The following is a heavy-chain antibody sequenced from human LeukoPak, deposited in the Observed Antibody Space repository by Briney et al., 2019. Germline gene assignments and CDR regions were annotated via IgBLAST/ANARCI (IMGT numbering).Heavy chain of an antibody. D-gene: IGHD2-8*01. CDR3: ARRLYSYYYGMDV. CDR1: GYSFTSYW. J-gene: IGHJ6*02. Sequence: GESLKISCKASGYSFTSYWIGWVRQMPGKGLEWMGIIYPGDSDTRYSPSFEGQVTISADKSISTAYPQWSSLKASDTAMYYCARRLYSYYYGMDVWGQGTTVTVSS. V-gene: IGHV5-51*01. CDR2: IYPGDSDT.